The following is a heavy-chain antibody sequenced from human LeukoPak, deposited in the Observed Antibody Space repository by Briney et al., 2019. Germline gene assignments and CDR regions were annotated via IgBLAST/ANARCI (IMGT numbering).Heavy chain of an antibody. CDR2: IKSKTDGGTA. D-gene: IGHD3-16*01. CDR3: TTELIGMQYFDN. Sequence: KPGGSLRLSCAASGFTFSNAWMSWVRQTPGKGLEWVGRIKSKTDGGTADYAAPVKGRLTIARDDSKNTLDLQMNSLKTEDTGVYYCTTELIGMQYFDNWGQGTLVTVSS. CDR1: GFTFSNAW. V-gene: IGHV3-15*01. J-gene: IGHJ4*02.